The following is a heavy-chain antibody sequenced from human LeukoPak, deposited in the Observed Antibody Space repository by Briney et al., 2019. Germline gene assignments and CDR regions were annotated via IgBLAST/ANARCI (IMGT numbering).Heavy chain of an antibody. Sequence: GGSLRLSCAASGFTFSSYAMSWVRQAPGKGLEWVSAISGSGGSTYYVDSVKGRFTISRDNSKNTLYLQMNSLRAEDTAVYYCAKTGTTYYYYGMDVWGQGTTVTVSS. CDR1: GFTFSSYA. CDR2: ISGSGGST. V-gene: IGHV3-23*01. D-gene: IGHD1-7*01. CDR3: AKTGTTYYYYGMDV. J-gene: IGHJ6*02.